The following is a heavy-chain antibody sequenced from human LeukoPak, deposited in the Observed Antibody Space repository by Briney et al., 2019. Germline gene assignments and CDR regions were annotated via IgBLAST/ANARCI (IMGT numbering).Heavy chain of an antibody. J-gene: IGHJ4*02. CDR2: FVPISGTA. CDR1: GGTFNNYA. D-gene: IGHD5-18*01. V-gene: IGHV1-69*13. Sequence: SVKVSCKASGGTFNNYAITWVRQAPGQGLGWMGGFVPISGTANYAQKFQGRVTISADESTSTAYMELSSLRSEDTAVYYCARGPPGYSSGYPFDYWGQGTLVTVAP. CDR3: ARGPPGYSSGYPFDY.